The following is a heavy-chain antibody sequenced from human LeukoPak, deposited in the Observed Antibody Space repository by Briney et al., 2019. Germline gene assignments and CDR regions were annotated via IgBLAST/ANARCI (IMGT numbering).Heavy chain of an antibody. V-gene: IGHV3-74*01. D-gene: IGHD3-9*01. CDR1: GFTFSTYW. CDR3: ARDVDWILFDY. CDR2: VNREGTTS. Sequence: GGSLRLSCAASGFTFSTYWMHWVRQVPGKGLVWVSRVNREGTTSAYADSVKGRFTISRDSDKNTLYLQMNSLRVEDTAVYYCARDVDWILFDYWGQGTLVTVSS. J-gene: IGHJ4*02.